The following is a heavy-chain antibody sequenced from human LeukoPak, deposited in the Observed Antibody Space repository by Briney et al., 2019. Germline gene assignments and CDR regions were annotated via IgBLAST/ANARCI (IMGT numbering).Heavy chain of an antibody. J-gene: IGHJ4*02. CDR1: GGSFSGYY. D-gene: IGHD3-22*01. CDR3: ARVRRGSGYPDY. V-gene: IGHV4-34*01. Sequence: PSETLSLTCAVYGGSFSGYYWSWIRQPPGKGLEWIGEINHSGSTNYNPSLKSRVTISVDTSKNQFSLKLSSVTAADTAVYYCARVRRGSGYPDYWGQGTLVTVSS. CDR2: INHSGST.